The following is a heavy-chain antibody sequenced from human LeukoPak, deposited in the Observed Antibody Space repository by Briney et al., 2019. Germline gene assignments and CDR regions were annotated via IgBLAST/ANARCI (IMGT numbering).Heavy chain of an antibody. CDR1: GFTFSSYS. V-gene: IGHV3-21*01. CDR2: ISSSSSYI. D-gene: IGHD3-16*02. J-gene: IGHJ4*01. CDR3: ARDLYHDNVGRSFRSGAFFAY. Sequence: GGSLRLSCAASGFTFSSYSMHWVRRAPGKGLEWVSSISSSSSYIYYADSVKGRFTISRDNAKNSLYLQMTSLRAEDTAVYYCARDLYHDNVGRSFRSGAFFAYWGHRTLVTVSS.